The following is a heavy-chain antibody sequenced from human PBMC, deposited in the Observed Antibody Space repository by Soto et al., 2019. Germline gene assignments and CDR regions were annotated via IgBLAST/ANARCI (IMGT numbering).Heavy chain of an antibody. J-gene: IGHJ6*02. CDR2: IIPIFGTA. CDR3: AAVALSYYGMXV. V-gene: IGHV1-69*13. CDR1: GGTFSSYA. D-gene: IGHD6-19*01. Sequence: GASVKVSCKASGGTFSSYAISWVRQAPGQGLEWMGGIIPIFGTANYAQKFQGRVTITADESTSTAYMELSSLRSEDTAVYYCAAVALSYYGMXVWGQGTTVTVSS.